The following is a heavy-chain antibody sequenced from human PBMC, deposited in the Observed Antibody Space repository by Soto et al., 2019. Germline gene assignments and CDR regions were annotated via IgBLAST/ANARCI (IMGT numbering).Heavy chain of an antibody. CDR3: ATSYGSGSRPFHN. J-gene: IGHJ4*02. CDR2: IIPMVGMA. V-gene: IGHV1-69*02. D-gene: IGHD3-10*01. CDR1: GDTFNLYT. Sequence: QVQLVQSGAEVKKPGSSVKVSCKTSGDTFNLYTIHWVLQAPGQGLEWLGRIIPMVGMANYAQRFQGRVTMMADKSTSTAYMQLTGLRSEDSAVYYRATSYGSGSRPFHNLGQGTLVSVSS.